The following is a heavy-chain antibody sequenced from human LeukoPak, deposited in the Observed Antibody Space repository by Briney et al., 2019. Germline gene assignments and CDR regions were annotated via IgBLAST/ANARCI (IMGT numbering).Heavy chain of an antibody. CDR1: GGSICSYY. J-gene: IGHJ4*02. CDR2: LYYSVGT. CDR3: ARTSSGYYNNFDY. D-gene: IGHD3-22*01. Sequence: SESLSVSSTDPGGSICSYYWSWMPPPPRKGGGSIVYLYYSVGTNYNPSLTSRVNLSLATSKHQFPLNLSSVAAADTTRYYCARTSSGYYNNFDYWGQGTLVTVSS. V-gene: IGHV4-59*08.